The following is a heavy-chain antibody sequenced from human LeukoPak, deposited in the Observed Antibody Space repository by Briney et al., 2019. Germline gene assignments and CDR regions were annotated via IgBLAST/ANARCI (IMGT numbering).Heavy chain of an antibody. V-gene: IGHV3-74*01. CDR3: ARRVAARGIDY. CDR1: GFTFSSRD. Sequence: GGSLRLSCAASGFTFSSRDMNWVRQAPGKGLEWVSRLNSDGSSTSYVDSVKGRFTISRDNAKNTLYLQMNSLRAEDTAMYYCARRVAARGIDYWGQGTLVTVSS. D-gene: IGHD6-6*01. CDR2: LNSDGSST. J-gene: IGHJ4*02.